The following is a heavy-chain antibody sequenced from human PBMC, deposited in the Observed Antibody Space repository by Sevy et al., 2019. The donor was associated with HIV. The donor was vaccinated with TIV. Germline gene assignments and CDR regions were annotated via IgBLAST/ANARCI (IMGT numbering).Heavy chain of an antibody. Sequence: GGSLRLSCAASGFIFSSYSMNWVRQAPGMGLEWVSFSSSATHYTYYADSVKGRFTVSRDYAKNSLFLQMNSLRAEDTAVYYCARTTGGSEAAFDFWGQGTMVTVSS. V-gene: IGHV3-21*01. CDR1: GFIFSSYS. J-gene: IGHJ3*01. CDR3: ARTTGGSEAAFDF. D-gene: IGHD1-1*01. CDR2: SSSATHYT.